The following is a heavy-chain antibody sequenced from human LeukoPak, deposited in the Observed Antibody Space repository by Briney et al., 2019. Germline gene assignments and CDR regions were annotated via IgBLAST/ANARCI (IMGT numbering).Heavy chain of an antibody. CDR2: ISSSSSTI. CDR1: EFIFSDYA. Sequence: GGSLRLSCAASEFIFSDYAMHWVRQAPGKGLEWVSYISSSSSTIYYADSVKGRFTISRDNAKNSLYLQMNSLRAEDTAVYYCARSEYYYDSSGYGGDWGQGTLVTVSS. V-gene: IGHV3-48*01. J-gene: IGHJ4*02. D-gene: IGHD3-22*01. CDR3: ARSEYYYDSSGYGGD.